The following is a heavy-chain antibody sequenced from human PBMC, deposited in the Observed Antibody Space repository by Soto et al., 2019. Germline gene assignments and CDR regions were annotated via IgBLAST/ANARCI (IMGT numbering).Heavy chain of an antibody. D-gene: IGHD2-21*01. Sequence: VASVKVSCKASGYTFTAYQMHWVRQAPGQGLEWMGWINPNSGGTNYDRKFQGRVTMTADTSINTAYMEVTRLRFDDTAVYFCARDGTYAYVSYFFDYPRQRALLTVSS. CDR3: ARDGTYAYVSYFFDY. CDR2: INPNSGGT. J-gene: IGHJ4*02. V-gene: IGHV1-2*02. CDR1: GYTFTAYQ.